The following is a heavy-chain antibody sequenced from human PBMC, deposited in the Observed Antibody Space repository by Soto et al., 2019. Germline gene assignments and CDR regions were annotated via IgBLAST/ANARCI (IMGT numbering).Heavy chain of an antibody. V-gene: IGHV4-59*01. J-gene: IGHJ4*02. D-gene: IGHD2-2*01. Sequence: PSETRSLTCTVSGGSISSYYWSWIRQPPGKGLEWIGYIYYSGSTNYNPSLKSRVTISVDTSKNQFSLKLSSVTAADTAVYYCARGRPATNDYWGQGTLVTVSS. CDR3: ARGRPATNDY. CDR1: GGSISSYY. CDR2: IYYSGST.